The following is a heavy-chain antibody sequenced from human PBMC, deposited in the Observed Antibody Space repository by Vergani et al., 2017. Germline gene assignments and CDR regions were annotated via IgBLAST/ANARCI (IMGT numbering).Heavy chain of an antibody. Sequence: QVQLQQWGAGLLKPSETLSLTCAVYGGSFSGYYWSWIRQPPGKGLEWIGEINHSGSTNYNPSLKSRVTISVDTSKNQFSLKLSSVTAADTAVYYCARARGGYYGSGSYRASGGFDYWGQGTLVTVSS. V-gene: IGHV4-34*01. CDR1: GGSFSGYY. CDR3: ARARGGYYGSGSYRASGGFDY. J-gene: IGHJ4*02. D-gene: IGHD3-10*01. CDR2: INHSGST.